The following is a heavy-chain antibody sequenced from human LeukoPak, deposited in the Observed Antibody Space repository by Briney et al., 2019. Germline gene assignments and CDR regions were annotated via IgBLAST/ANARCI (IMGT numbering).Heavy chain of an antibody. CDR1: GGTFSSYA. Sequence: SVKVSCKASGGTFSSYAISWVRQAPGQGLEWMGGIIPIFGTANYAQKFQGRVTITADKSTSTAYMELSSLRSEDTAVHYCARRGITMVRDPHGGWFDPWGQGTLVTVSS. J-gene: IGHJ5*02. V-gene: IGHV1-69*06. CDR2: IIPIFGTA. D-gene: IGHD3-10*01. CDR3: ARRGITMVRDPHGGWFDP.